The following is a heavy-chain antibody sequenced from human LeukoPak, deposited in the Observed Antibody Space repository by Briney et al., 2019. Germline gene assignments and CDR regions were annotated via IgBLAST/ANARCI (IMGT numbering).Heavy chain of an antibody. CDR2: IKQDGSEK. V-gene: IGHV3-7*01. Sequence: GGSLRLSCAASGLTFSHFAMSWVRQAPGKGLEWVANIKQDGSEKYYVDSVKGRFTISRDNAKNSLYLQMNSLRAEDTAVYYCARDLYRGVFDYWGQGTLVTVSS. D-gene: IGHD3-10*01. J-gene: IGHJ4*02. CDR3: ARDLYRGVFDY. CDR1: GLTFSHFA.